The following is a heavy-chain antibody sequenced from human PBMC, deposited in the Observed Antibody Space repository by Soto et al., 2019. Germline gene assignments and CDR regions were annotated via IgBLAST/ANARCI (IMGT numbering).Heavy chain of an antibody. J-gene: IGHJ3*01. CDR2: IDLRDSYT. CDR3: AMTVQGFDV. Sequence: GESFKSSFQGSGYSFTSDWITWVRQMPGEGRELMGRIDLRDSYTNYSKSFQGHVTISADKSTSTAYLQWSSPKASESAVYFCAMTVQGFDVWGEGTMDTDS. D-gene: IGHD1-1*01. CDR1: GYSFTSDW. V-gene: IGHV5-10-1*01.